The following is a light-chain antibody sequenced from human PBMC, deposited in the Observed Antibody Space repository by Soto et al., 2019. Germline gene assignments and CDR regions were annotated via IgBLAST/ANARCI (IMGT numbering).Light chain of an antibody. CDR1: SNDIGNYNL. Sequence: QSVLTQPASVSGSPGQSITISCTGTSNDIGNYNLVSWYQHHPGKAPKLMIYVDSKRPSGVSNRFSAAKSGNTASLTISGLQAEDEADYYCCSYAGSFYGFGTGTKVTVL. CDR3: CSYAGSFYG. CDR2: VDS. J-gene: IGLJ1*01. V-gene: IGLV2-23*01.